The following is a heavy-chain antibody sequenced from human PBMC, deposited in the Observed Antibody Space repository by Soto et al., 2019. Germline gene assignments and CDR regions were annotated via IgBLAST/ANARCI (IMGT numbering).Heavy chain of an antibody. CDR2: ISGSGGST. CDR3: AKCIAARPFSPDY. J-gene: IGHJ4*02. D-gene: IGHD6-6*01. V-gene: IGHV3-23*01. Sequence: GRSLRLSCAASGFTFSSYAMSWVRQAPGKGLEWVSAISGSGGSTYYADSVKGRFTISRDNSKNTLYLQMNSLRAEDTAVYYCAKCIAARPFSPDYWGQGTLVTVSS. CDR1: GFTFSSYA.